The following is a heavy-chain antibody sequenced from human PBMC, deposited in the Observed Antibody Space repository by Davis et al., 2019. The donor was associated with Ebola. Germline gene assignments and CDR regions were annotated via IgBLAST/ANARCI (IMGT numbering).Heavy chain of an antibody. CDR3: ARDLNKGYYYYGMDV. CDR1: GFTFSSYD. D-gene: IGHD2/OR15-2a*01. CDR2: IGTAGDT. V-gene: IGHV3-13*01. Sequence: PGGSLRLSCAASGFTFSSYDMHWVRQATGKGLEWVSAIGTAGDTYYPGSVKGRFTISRDNSKNTLYLQMNSLRAEDTAVYYCARDLNKGYYYYGMDVWGQGTTVTVSS. J-gene: IGHJ6*02.